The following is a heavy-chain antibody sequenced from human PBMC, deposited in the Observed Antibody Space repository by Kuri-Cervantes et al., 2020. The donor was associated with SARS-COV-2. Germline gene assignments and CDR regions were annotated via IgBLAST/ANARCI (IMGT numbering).Heavy chain of an antibody. CDR3: ARAPLRYFGWFGPYYYGMDV. Sequence: ASVKVSCKASGYTFTSYYMHWVRQAPGQGLEWMGIINPSGGSTSCAQKFQGRVTMTRDTSTSTAYMELRSLRSDDTAVYYCARAPLRYFGWFGPYYYGMDVWGQGTTVTVSS. V-gene: IGHV1-46*01. J-gene: IGHJ6*02. CDR1: GYTFTSYY. CDR2: INPSGGST. D-gene: IGHD3-9*01.